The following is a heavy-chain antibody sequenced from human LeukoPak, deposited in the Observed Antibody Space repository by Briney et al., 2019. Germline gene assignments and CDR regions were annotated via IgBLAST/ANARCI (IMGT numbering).Heavy chain of an antibody. CDR1: GFTFSNSA. V-gene: IGHV3-23*01. Sequence: QPGGSLRLSCAASGFTFSNSAMSWVRQAPGKGLEWVSTLSGSGITTHYADSVKGRFTISRDNSKNTLYLQMNSLRAEDTAVYYCARWGVATNKDMVVQNDYWGQGTLVTVSS. J-gene: IGHJ4*02. CDR3: ARWGVATNKDMVVQNDY. CDR2: LSGSGITT. D-gene: IGHD5-12*01.